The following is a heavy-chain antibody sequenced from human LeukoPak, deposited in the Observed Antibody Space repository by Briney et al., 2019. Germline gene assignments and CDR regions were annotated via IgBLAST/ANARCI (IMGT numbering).Heavy chain of an antibody. J-gene: IGHJ4*02. D-gene: IGHD1-26*01. V-gene: IGHV3-74*01. CDR3: VRDLGGRSGH. CDR1: GFTFSSNW. CDR2: INEDGSTT. Sequence: GGSLRLSYAASGFTFSSNWMHWVRQAPGKGLVWVSRINEDGSTTNYADSVKGRSTIFRDNAKNTLYLQMNSLRAEDTAVYYCVRDLGGRSGHWGQGTLVTVSS.